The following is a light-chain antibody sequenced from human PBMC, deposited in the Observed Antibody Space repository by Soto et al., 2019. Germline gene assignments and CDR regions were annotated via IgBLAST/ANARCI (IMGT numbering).Light chain of an antibody. Sequence: EIVLTQSPATLSLSPGERATLSCRASQSVGSSLAWYQQKPGQAPRLLIYDGSNRPTGIPARFSGSGSGTDVSLTISSLEPEDFAVYFCQQRTSWRALIFGGGTKVEIK. J-gene: IGKJ4*01. CDR1: QSVGSS. CDR3: QQRTSWRALI. V-gene: IGKV3-11*01. CDR2: DGS.